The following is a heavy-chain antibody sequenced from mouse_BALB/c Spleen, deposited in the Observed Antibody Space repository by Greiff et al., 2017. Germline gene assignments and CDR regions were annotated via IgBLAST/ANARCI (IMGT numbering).Heavy chain of an antibody. CDR3: IAYYRSYAMDY. J-gene: IGHJ4*01. CDR1: GFKIKDYY. V-gene: IGHV14-4*02. CDR2: IDPENGDT. D-gene: IGHD2-14*01. Sequence: EVQLQQSGAELVRPGASVKLSCTASGFKIKDYYMHWVKQRPEQGLEWIGWIDPENGDTEYAPKFQGKATMTADTSSNTAYLQLSSLTSEDTAVYYCIAYYRSYAMDYWGQGTSVTVSS.